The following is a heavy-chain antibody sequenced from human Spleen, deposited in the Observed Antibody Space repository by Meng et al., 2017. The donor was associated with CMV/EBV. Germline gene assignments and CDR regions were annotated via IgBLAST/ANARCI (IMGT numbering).Heavy chain of an antibody. D-gene: IGHD2-2*01. V-gene: IGHV3-23*01. CDR2: ISGSGGST. Sequence: GESLKISCAASGFTFSSYAMSWVRQAPGKGLEWVSAISGSGGSTYYADSVKGRFTISRDNSKNTLYLQMNSLRAEDTAVYYCARVGYQLPADWGQGTLVTVSS. CDR1: GFTFSSYA. CDR3: ARVGYQLPAD. J-gene: IGHJ4*02.